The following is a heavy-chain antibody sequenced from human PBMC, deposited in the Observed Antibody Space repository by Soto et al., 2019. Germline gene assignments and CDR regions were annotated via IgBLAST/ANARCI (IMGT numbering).Heavy chain of an antibody. D-gene: IGHD3-22*01. CDR1: GYTFTSYG. J-gene: IGHJ4*02. CDR2: ISAYNGNT. CDR3: ARDPLSVSHSYYYDSSGVDY. V-gene: IGHV1-18*01. Sequence: GASVKVSCKASGYTFTSYGISWVRQAPGQGLEWMGWISAYNGNTNYAQKLQGRVTMTTDTSTGTAYMELRSLRSDDTAVYYCARDPLSVSHSYYYDSSGVDYWGQGTLVTVSS.